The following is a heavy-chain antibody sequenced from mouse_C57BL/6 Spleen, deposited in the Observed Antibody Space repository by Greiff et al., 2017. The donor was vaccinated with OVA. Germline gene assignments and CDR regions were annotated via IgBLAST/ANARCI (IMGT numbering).Heavy chain of an antibody. CDR3: AMDSAY. Sequence: VKLQESGAELARPGASVKLSCKASGYTFTSYGISWVKQRTGQGLEWIGEIYPRSGNTYYNEKFKGKATLTADKSSSTAYMELRSLTSEDSAVYFCAMDSAYWGQGTLVTVSA. CDR1: GYTFTSYG. CDR2: IYPRSGNT. V-gene: IGHV1-81*01. J-gene: IGHJ3*01.